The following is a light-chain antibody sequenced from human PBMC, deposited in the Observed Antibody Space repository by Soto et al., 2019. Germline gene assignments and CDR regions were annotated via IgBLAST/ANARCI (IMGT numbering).Light chain of an antibody. CDR1: SSNIGAGYD. CDR3: HSYDGSLSGVL. CDR2: ANN. V-gene: IGLV1-40*01. J-gene: IGLJ2*01. Sequence: QSVLTQPPSVSGAPGQRVTISCTGSSSNIGAGYDVHWYQQLPGTAPKLLIYANNNRPSGVPDRLSGSKSGTSAALAITGLQPEDEADYYCHSYDGSLSGVLFGGGTKLTVL.